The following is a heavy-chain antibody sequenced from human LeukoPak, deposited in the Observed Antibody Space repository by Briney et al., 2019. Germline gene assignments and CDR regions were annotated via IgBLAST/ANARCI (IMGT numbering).Heavy chain of an antibody. D-gene: IGHD3-10*01. J-gene: IGHJ3*02. V-gene: IGHV4-34*08. CDR2: INYSGST. Sequence: GSLRLSCAASGFTFSSYAMSWVRQAPGKGLEWLGEINYSGSTNYNPSLRGRVPISVDTSKNQCSLKLTSVTAANTAVYYCSKSNGYGLVDIWGQGTMVTVSS. CDR1: GFTFSSYA. CDR3: SKSNGYGLVDI.